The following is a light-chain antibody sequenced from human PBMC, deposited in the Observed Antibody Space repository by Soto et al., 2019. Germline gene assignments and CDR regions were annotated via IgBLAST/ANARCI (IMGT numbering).Light chain of an antibody. V-gene: IGLV1-44*01. Sequence: QSVLIQPPSVSGAPGQTVTIPCAGSTSNIGSHSVNWYKQLPGSAPKVVILSNDERPSGVPDRISGSKSGTSASLAISGLQLEDEADAYCSAWDDRLNGHLVFGGGTKLTVL. CDR3: SAWDDRLNGHLV. CDR1: TSNIGSHS. CDR2: SND. J-gene: IGLJ3*02.